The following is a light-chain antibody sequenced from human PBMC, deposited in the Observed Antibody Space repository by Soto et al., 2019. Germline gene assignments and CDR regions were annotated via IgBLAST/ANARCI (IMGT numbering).Light chain of an antibody. Sequence: QSVLTQPPSVSGDPGQRVTISCTGTSSNIGAGYDVHWYQQVPGTAPKLLIYDNSNRPSGVPDRFSGFKSDTSASLVITGLQAEHEADYYCQCQDSSLSDVVFGGGTKLTVL. CDR1: SSNIGAGYD. CDR2: DNS. V-gene: IGLV1-40*01. CDR3: QCQDSSLSDVV. J-gene: IGLJ2*01.